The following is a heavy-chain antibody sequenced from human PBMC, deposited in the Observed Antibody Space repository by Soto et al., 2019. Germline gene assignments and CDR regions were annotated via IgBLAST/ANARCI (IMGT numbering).Heavy chain of an antibody. J-gene: IGHJ6*02. Sequence: QVTLKESGPTLVKPTQTLTLTCTVSGLSLRTTGVGVGWVRQPPGKALEWLALLYWDDDQRYSPSLRSRLTIAKDISEKQVVCTRTNMDTVDTAIYYCVQGRCGGGCLERYSSHAYNRLDVLGEGTTATVSS. CDR1: GLSLRTTGVG. CDR3: VQGRCGGGCLERYSSHAYNRLDV. V-gene: IGHV2-5*02. CDR2: LYWDDDQ. D-gene: IGHD2-21*02.